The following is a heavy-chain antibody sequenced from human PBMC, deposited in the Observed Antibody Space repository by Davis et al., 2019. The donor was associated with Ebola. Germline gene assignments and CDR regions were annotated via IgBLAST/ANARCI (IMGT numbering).Heavy chain of an antibody. J-gene: IGHJ4*02. D-gene: IGHD2-2*02. CDR2: ISGSGGNT. CDR1: VITFSSYA. V-gene: IGHV3-23*01. Sequence: GGSLRLSCADSVITFSSYAMTWVRQAPGKGLEWVSAISGSGGNTYYADSVKGRFTISRDNSKKTMYLQMNSLRAEDTAVYYCATANRAISGYWGQGTLVTVSS. CDR3: ATANRAISGY.